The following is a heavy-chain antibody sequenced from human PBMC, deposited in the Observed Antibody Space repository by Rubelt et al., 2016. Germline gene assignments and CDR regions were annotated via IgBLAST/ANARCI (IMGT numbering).Heavy chain of an antibody. V-gene: IGHV3-30*03. Sequence: GKGLEWVAVMSYDGGTQYYGDSVKGRFTISRDNSKNTLYLQMNSLRAEDTAVYYCARAGITMVRGVIADWGQGTLVTVSS. CDR2: MSYDGGTQ. CDR3: ARAGITMVRGVIAD. J-gene: IGHJ4*02. D-gene: IGHD3-10*01.